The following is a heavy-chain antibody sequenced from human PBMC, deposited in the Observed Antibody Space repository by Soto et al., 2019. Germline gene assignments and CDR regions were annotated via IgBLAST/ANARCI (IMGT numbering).Heavy chain of an antibody. CDR1: GYSFSNYG. D-gene: IGHD3-10*01. V-gene: IGHV1-18*04. CDR2: VSGYNGLT. Sequence: QVQLVQSGDEVKKSGASVKVSCKASGYSFSNYGISWVRQAPGQRIDWMGWVSGYNGLTAYAQNLQGRVTMTIDTATRTVFMELTSLRSNDTAVYYCARDEGIRGFDSWGQGTLVTVSS. J-gene: IGHJ4*02. CDR3: ARDEGIRGFDS.